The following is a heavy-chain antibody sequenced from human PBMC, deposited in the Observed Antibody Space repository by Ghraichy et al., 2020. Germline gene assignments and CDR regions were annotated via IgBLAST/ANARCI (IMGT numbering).Heavy chain of an antibody. Sequence: GGSLRLSCAASGFTFSSYSMNWVRQAPGKGLEWVAYISNSSSTIYYADSVKGRFTISRDNAKNSLYLQMNSLRDEDTAVYYCATDIVATMGHYYYYGMDVWGQGTTVTVSS. J-gene: IGHJ6*02. D-gene: IGHD5-12*01. CDR2: ISNSSSTI. CDR3: ATDIVATMGHYYYYGMDV. CDR1: GFTFSSYS. V-gene: IGHV3-48*02.